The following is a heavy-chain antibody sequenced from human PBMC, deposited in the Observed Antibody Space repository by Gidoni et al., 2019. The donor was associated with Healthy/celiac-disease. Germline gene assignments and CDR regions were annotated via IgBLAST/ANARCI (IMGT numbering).Heavy chain of an antibody. V-gene: IGHV3-15*01. D-gene: IGHD6-13*01. CDR2: SQSKTDGGTT. Sequence: LGWVGRSQSKTDGGTTDYAAPVKGRFTISRDDSKNTLYLQMNSLKAEDTAVYYCTTDGLYSSSWYSDYWGQGTLVTVSS. CDR3: TTDGLYSSSWYSDY. J-gene: IGHJ4*02.